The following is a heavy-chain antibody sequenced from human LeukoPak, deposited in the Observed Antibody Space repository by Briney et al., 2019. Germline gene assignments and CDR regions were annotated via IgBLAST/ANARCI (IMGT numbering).Heavy chain of an antibody. D-gene: IGHD3-10*02. J-gene: IGHJ6*04. CDR3: AELGITMIGGV. Sequence: GSLRLSCAASGFTFSSYEMNWVRQAPGKGLEWVSYIDNSGTTIYYADSVKGRFTISRDNAKKSLYLQMNSLRAEDTAVYYCAELGITMIGGVWGKGTTVTISS. CDR2: IDNSGTTI. CDR1: GFTFSSYE. V-gene: IGHV3-48*03.